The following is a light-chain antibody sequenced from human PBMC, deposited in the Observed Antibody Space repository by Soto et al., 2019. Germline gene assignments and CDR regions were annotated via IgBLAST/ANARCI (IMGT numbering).Light chain of an antibody. V-gene: IGLV1-44*01. CDR3: AVWDDSLNGPV. CDR2: QND. Sequence: QSAVTQPPSASGTPGQRVTISCSGSSSNIGRNTVNWYHLAPGMTPTFLIYQNDRRPSGVPDRFSASKSGTSATLAVSGLQSEDEGDYYCAVWDDSLNGPVFGGGTKLTVL. J-gene: IGLJ2*01. CDR1: SSNIGRNT.